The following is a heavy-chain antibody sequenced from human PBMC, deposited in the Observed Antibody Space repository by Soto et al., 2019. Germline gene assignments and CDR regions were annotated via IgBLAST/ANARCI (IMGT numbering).Heavy chain of an antibody. D-gene: IGHD2-15*01. CDR2: IIPVFGTA. J-gene: IGHJ6*02. Sequence: SVKVSCKASGGTFIRYVFSWVRQAPGQGLAWMGGIIPVFGTANYAQKFQGRVTITADESTSTAYMELSSLRSEDTAVYYCARALGYCSGGSCSDYYYGMDVWGQGTAVTVSS. V-gene: IGHV1-69*13. CDR1: GGTFIRYV. CDR3: ARALGYCSGGSCSDYYYGMDV.